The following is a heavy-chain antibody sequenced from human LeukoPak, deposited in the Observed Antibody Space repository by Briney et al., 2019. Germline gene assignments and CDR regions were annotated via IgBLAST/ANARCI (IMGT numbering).Heavy chain of an antibody. Sequence: GGSLRLSCAASGFAFSSHAMCWVRQAPGKGLVWVSSIDISGGSTYYADSAEGRFTISRDNSKNTLYLQMNGLRVEDTALYYCANEVRPNDYWGQGTLVTVSS. CDR2: IDISGGST. D-gene: IGHD1-1*01. V-gene: IGHV3-23*01. CDR1: GFAFSSHA. CDR3: ANEVRPNDY. J-gene: IGHJ4*02.